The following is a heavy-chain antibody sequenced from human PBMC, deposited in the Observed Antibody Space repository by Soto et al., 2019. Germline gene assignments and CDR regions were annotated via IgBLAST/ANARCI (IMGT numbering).Heavy chain of an antibody. V-gene: IGHV4-59*01. CDR3: ARSDDSGYDQLPDY. D-gene: IGHD5-12*01. J-gene: IGHJ4*02. Sequence: PSETLSLTCTFSVGSIISYYWSWIRQPPGKGLEWIGYIYYSGSTNYNPSLKSRVTISVDTSKNQFSLKLSSVTAADTAVYYCARSDDSGYDQLPDYWGQGTLVTVSS. CDR1: VGSIISYY. CDR2: IYYSGST.